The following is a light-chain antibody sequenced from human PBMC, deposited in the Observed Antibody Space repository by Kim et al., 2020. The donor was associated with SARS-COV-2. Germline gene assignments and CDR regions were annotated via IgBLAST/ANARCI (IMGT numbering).Light chain of an antibody. CDR3: SSYGGTNSVI. CDR2: EVN. J-gene: IGLJ2*01. CDR1: SSDVGGYNY. V-gene: IGLV2-8*01. Sequence: QSALTQPPSASGSPGQSVAISCTGTSSDVGGYNYVSWYQQHPGKAPKLMIYEVNKRPSGVPDRFSGSKSGHTASLTVSGLQADDEAHYYCSSYGGTNSVIFGGGTQLTVL.